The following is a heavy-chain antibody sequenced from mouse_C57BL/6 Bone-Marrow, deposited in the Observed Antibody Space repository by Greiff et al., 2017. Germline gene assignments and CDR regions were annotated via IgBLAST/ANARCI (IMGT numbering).Heavy chain of an antibody. D-gene: IGHD3-2*02. CDR3: AIRQLRLGFAY. V-gene: IGHV3-6*01. CDR1: GYSITSGYY. J-gene: IGHJ3*01. Sequence: EVKLQESGPGLVKPSQSLSLTCSVTGYSITSGYYWNWIRQFPGNKLEWMGYISYDGSNNYNPSLKNRISITRDTSKNQFFLKLNSVTTEDTATYYCAIRQLRLGFAYWGQGTLVTVSA. CDR2: ISYDGSN.